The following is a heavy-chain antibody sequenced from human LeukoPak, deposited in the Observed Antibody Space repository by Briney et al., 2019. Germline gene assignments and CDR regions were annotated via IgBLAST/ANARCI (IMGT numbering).Heavy chain of an antibody. CDR3: AEEPGRFCSSTSCYPP. CDR1: GFTSSDYA. CDR2: ISGSGGST. V-gene: IGHV3-23*01. Sequence: GGSLRLSCIISGFTSSDYAMSWVRQAPGKGLERVSAISGSGGSTYYADSVKGRFTISRDNSKNTLYLQMNSLRAEDTAVYYCAEEPGRFCSSTSCYPPWGQGTLVTVSS. D-gene: IGHD2-2*01. J-gene: IGHJ5*02.